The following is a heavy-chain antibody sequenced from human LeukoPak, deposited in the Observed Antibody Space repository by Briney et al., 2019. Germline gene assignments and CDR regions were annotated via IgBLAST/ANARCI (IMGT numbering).Heavy chain of an antibody. CDR2: IYYSGST. CDR3: ARHRYYYRSGSYYGAPYYMDV. J-gene: IGHJ6*03. Sequence: KSSETLSLTCTVSGGSISSSSYYWGWIRQPPGKGLEWIGSIYYSGSTYYNPSLKSRVTISVDTSKNQFSLKLSSVTAADTAVYYCARHRYYYRSGSYYGAPYYMDVWGKGTTVIASS. CDR1: GGSISSSSYY. V-gene: IGHV4-39*01. D-gene: IGHD3-10*01.